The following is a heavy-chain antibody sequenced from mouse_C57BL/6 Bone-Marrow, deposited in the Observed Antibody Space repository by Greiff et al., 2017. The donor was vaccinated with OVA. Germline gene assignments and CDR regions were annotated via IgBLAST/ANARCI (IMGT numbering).Heavy chain of an antibody. CDR2: INPSSGYT. V-gene: IGHV1-7*01. CDR1: GYTFTSYW. Sequence: QVQLKESGAELAKPGASVKLSCKASGYTFTSYWMHWVKQRPGQGLEWIGYINPSSGYTKYNQKFKDKATLTADKSSSTAYMQLSSLTYEDSAVYYGSNYYRIAGDYWGQGTTLTVSS. D-gene: IGHD1-1*01. CDR3: SNYYRIAGDY. J-gene: IGHJ2*01.